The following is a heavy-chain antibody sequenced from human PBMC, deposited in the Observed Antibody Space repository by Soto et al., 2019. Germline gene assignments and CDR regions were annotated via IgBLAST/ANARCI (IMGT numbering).Heavy chain of an antibody. CDR1: GFTFSSYA. Sequence: PGGSLTLSCAASGFTFSSYALSWVRQPPGKGLEWVSAISGSGGSTYSADSVKGRLTISRDNSKNTLYLQMNSLRAEDTAIYYCAKQHSSGWPPYYGMDVWDKGTTVTVSS. J-gene: IGHJ6*04. CDR3: AKQHSSGWPPYYGMDV. D-gene: IGHD6-19*01. V-gene: IGHV3-23*01. CDR2: ISGSGGST.